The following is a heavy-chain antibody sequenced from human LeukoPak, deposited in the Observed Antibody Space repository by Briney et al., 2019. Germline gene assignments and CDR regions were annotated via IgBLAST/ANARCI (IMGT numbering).Heavy chain of an antibody. V-gene: IGHV3-30*02. CDR3: AKDDSSSQGD. Sequence: TGGSLRLSCAASGFTFSSYWMSWVRQAPGKGLEWVSFIRYDGSDKYYTDSVKGRFTISRDNSKNTVYLQMNSLRTEDTAVYYCAKDDSSSQGDWGQGTLVTVSS. D-gene: IGHD3-22*01. CDR1: GFTFSSYW. J-gene: IGHJ4*02. CDR2: IRYDGSDK.